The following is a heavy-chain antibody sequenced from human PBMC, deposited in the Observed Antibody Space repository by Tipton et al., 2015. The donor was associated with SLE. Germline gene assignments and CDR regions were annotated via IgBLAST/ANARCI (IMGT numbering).Heavy chain of an antibody. Sequence: TLSLTCTVSGGSINSRYWSWIRQPPGKGLEWIGYFYGGSTSYNPSLRGRVTISGDTSKKQFSLNLSSVTAADTAVYYCARGGEYDILLFDSWGQGTLVTVSS. CDR3: ARGGEYDILLFDS. CDR2: FYGGST. V-gene: IGHV4-4*08. J-gene: IGHJ4*02. CDR1: GGSINSRY. D-gene: IGHD3-10*01.